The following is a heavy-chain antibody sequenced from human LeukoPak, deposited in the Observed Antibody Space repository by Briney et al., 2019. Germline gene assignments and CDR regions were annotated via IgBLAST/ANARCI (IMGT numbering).Heavy chain of an antibody. CDR1: GFILSSYG. J-gene: IGHJ4*02. CDR2: ISGSGGTT. Sequence: GGSLRLSCAASGFILSSYGMAWVRQAPGKGLEWVSGISGSGGTTYYADSVKGRFTISRDNSKNTLYLQMNSLRAEDTAVYYCANSQQQLVFDYWGQGTLVTVYS. D-gene: IGHD6-13*01. V-gene: IGHV3-23*01. CDR3: ANSQQQLVFDY.